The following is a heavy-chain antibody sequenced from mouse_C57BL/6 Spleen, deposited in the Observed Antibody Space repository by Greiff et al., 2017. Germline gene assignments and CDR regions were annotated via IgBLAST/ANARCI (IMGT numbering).Heavy chain of an antibody. CDR1: GYTFTDYY. CDR2: INPNTGGT. J-gene: IGHJ3*01. Sequence: VQLQQSGPELVKPGASVKISCKASGYTFTDYYMNWVKQSHGKSLEWIGDINPNTGGTSYNQKFKGKATLTVDKSSSTAYMELRSLTAEDSAVYYCARYGITGAWFAYWGQGTLVTVSA. V-gene: IGHV1-26*01. CDR3: ARYGITGAWFAY. D-gene: IGHD4-1*01.